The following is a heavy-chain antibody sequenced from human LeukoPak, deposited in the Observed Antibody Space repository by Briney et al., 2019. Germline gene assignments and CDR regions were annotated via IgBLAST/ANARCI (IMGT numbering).Heavy chain of an antibody. CDR2: ISSSSSYI. D-gene: IGHD5-18*01. J-gene: IGHJ1*01. CDR3: ARAVGRLPEYFQH. Sequence: GESLRLSCAASGFTFSSYSMNWVRQAPGKGLEWVSSISSSSSYIYYADSVKGRFTISRDNAKNSLYLHMNSLRAEDTAVYYCARAVGRLPEYFQHWGQGTLVTVSS. CDR1: GFTFSSYS. V-gene: IGHV3-21*01.